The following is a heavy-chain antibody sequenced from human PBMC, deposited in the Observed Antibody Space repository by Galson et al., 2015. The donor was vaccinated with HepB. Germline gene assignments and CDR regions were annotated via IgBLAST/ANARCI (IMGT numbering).Heavy chain of an antibody. J-gene: IGHJ1*01. CDR2: INHSGST. Sequence: ETLSLTCAVYGGSFSGYYWSWIRQPPGKGLEWIGEINHSGSTNYNPSLKSRVTISVDTSKNQFSLKLSSVTAADTAVYYCASTEGVSEYFQHWGQGTLVTVSS. D-gene: IGHD3-10*01. CDR1: GGSFSGYY. V-gene: IGHV4-34*01. CDR3: ASTEGVSEYFQH.